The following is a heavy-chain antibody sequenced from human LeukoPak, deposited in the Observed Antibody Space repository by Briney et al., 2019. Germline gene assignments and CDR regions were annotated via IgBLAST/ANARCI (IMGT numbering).Heavy chain of an antibody. D-gene: IGHD3-10*01. Sequence: GGSLRLSCAASGFTFSSYWMSWVRQAPEKGLEWVANINQDGSEKYYVDSVKGRFTISRDNAKNSLYLQMNSLRAEDTAVYYCARDSLLWFGESMYYYYGMDVWGQGTTVTVSS. CDR2: INQDGSEK. J-gene: IGHJ6*02. V-gene: IGHV3-7*01. CDR3: ARDSLLWFGESMYYYYGMDV. CDR1: GFTFSSYW.